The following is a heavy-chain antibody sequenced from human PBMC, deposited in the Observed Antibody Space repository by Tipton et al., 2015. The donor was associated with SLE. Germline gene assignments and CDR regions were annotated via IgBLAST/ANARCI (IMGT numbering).Heavy chain of an antibody. V-gene: IGHV3-30*02. CDR2: IRYDGSNK. J-gene: IGHJ4*02. CDR3: AKETYASGVY. Sequence: SLRLTCAASGFTFSSYGMHWVRQAPGKGLEWVAFIRYDGSNKYYADSVKGRFTISRDNAKNTLYLQMNSLRPEDTAVYYCAKETYASGVYWGQGTLVTVAS. CDR1: GFTFSSYG. D-gene: IGHD3-10*01.